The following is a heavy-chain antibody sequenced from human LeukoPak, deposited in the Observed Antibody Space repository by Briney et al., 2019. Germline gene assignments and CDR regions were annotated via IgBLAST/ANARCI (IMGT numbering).Heavy chain of an antibody. D-gene: IGHD6-6*01. Sequence: GASVKVSCKASGGTFSSYAISWVRQAPGQGLEWMGGIIPIFGTANYAQKFQGRVTITTDESTSTAYMELSSLRSEDTAVYYCARVVAARPPVIYYFDYWGQGTLVTVSS. CDR1: GGTFSSYA. V-gene: IGHV1-69*05. CDR2: IIPIFGTA. CDR3: ARVVAARPPVIYYFDY. J-gene: IGHJ4*02.